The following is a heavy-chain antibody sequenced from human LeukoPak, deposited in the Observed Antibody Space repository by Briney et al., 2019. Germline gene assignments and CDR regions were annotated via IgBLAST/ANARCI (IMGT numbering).Heavy chain of an antibody. CDR3: ARAELLWFGESHDAFDI. CDR2: IYYSGST. CDR1: GGSISSSSYY. J-gene: IGHJ3*02. D-gene: IGHD3-10*01. V-gene: IGHV4-39*01. Sequence: SETLSLTCTVSGGSISSSSYYWGWIRQPPGKGLEWIGSIYYSGSTYYNPSLKSRVTISVDTSKNQFSLKLSSVTAADTAVYYCARAELLWFGESHDAFDIWGQGTMVTVSS.